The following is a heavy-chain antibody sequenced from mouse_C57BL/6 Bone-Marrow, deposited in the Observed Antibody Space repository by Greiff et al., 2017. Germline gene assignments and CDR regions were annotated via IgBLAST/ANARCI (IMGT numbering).Heavy chain of an antibody. J-gene: IGHJ2*01. CDR1: GYAFSRYW. CDR2: IFPGDGDT. CDR3: ARIHHY. V-gene: IGHV1-80*01. Sequence: VQLQQSGAELVTPGASVKISCKASGYAFSRYWMNWVKQRPGKGLAWFGQIFPGDGDTNSNGKFKGKATLTSDKSSSTAYMQLSSLTSEDSAVYFCARIHHYWGQGTTLTVSS.